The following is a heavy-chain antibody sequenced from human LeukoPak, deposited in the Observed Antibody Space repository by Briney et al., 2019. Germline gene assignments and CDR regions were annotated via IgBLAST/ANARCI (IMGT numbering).Heavy chain of an antibody. Sequence: GGSLRLSCAASGFTFSSSAMSWVRQAPGKGLEWVSAISNNGGYTYYADSVQGRFTISRDNSKSTLCLQMDTLRAEDTAVYSCARGRSDFDYWGQGTLVTVSS. V-gene: IGHV3-23*01. J-gene: IGHJ4*02. CDR2: ISNNGGYT. CDR1: GFTFSSSA. CDR3: ARGRSDFDY.